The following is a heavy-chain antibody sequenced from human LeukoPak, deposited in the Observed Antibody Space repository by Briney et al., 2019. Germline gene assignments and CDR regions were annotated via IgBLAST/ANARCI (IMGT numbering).Heavy chain of an antibody. CDR1: GFTFSNYA. Sequence: GGSLRLSCAASGFTFSNYAMHWVRQAPGKGLEWVSSISSNSYYIYYADSVKGRFTISRDNAKNSLYLQMNSLRAEDTAIYYCARDVSRISDYWGQGTLVTVSS. V-gene: IGHV3-21*06. CDR2: ISSNSYYI. D-gene: IGHD2-15*01. J-gene: IGHJ4*02. CDR3: ARDVSRISDY.